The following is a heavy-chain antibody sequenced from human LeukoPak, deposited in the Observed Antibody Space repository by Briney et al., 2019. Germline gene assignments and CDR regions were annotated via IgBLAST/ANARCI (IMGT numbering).Heavy chain of an antibody. V-gene: IGHV3-23*01. CDR1: GITLSNYG. Sequence: GGSLRLSCAVSGITLSNYGMSWVRQAPGKGLEWVAGISDSGGRTNYADSVKGRFTISRDNPKNTLYLQMNSLRAEDAAVYYCARVAWGSYLHYYYYMDVWGKGTTVTVSS. J-gene: IGHJ6*03. D-gene: IGHD1-26*01. CDR3: ARVAWGSYLHYYYYMDV. CDR2: ISDSGGRT.